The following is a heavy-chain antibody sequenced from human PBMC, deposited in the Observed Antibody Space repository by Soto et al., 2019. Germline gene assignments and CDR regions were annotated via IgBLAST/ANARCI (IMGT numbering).Heavy chain of an antibody. CDR1: GYTFTSYA. CDR3: ARDWAGNWNDGFDP. D-gene: IGHD1-20*01. CDR2: INAGNGNT. V-gene: IGHV1-3*01. J-gene: IGHJ5*02. Sequence: ASVKVSCKASGYTFTSYAMHCVRQAPGQRLEWMGWINAGNGNTKYSQKFQGRVTITRDTSASTAYMELSSLRSEDTAVYYCARDWAGNWNDGFDPWGQGTLVTVSS.